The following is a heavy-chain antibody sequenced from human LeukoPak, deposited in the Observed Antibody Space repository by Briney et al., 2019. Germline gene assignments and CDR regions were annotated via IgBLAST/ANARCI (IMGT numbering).Heavy chain of an antibody. CDR2: ISAYNGNT. CDR1: GYTFTSYG. D-gene: IGHD3-3*01. Sequence: GASVKVSCKASGYTFTSYGISWVRQAPGQGLEWMGWISAYNGNTNYAQKLQGRVTMTTDTSTSTAYMELRSLRSDDTAVYYCARDIITITSEYCYGMDVWGQGTTVTVSS. J-gene: IGHJ6*02. CDR3: ARDIITITSEYCYGMDV. V-gene: IGHV1-18*01.